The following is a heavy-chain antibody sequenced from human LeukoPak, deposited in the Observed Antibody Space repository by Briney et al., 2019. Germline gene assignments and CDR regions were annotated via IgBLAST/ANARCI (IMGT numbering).Heavy chain of an antibody. V-gene: IGHV4-59*01. CDR1: RGSISKYY. D-gene: IGHD4-23*01. CDR2: ISYSGST. J-gene: IGHJ6*02. CDR3: ARDTLTTVVTPYYYYGMDV. Sequence: PSETLSLTCIVSRGSISKYYWSWIRQSPGKGLEWIGYISYSGSTKYNPSFKSRVTMSVDTSKNQFSLKVTSVTAADTAVYYCARDTLTTVVTPYYYYGMDVWAKGPRSPSP.